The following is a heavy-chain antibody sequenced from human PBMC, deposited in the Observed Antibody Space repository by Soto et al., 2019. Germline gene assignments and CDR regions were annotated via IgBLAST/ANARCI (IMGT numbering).Heavy chain of an antibody. V-gene: IGHV3-30*18. J-gene: IGHJ4*02. Sequence: PGGSLRLSCVASGFTFSTYGMHWVRQAPGMGLEWVAVISYDGSNIYYADSVKGRFTISRDNSRNTLYLQMNSLRAEDTAVYYCAKKPPGGFKGLFDYWGQGTLVTVSS. CDR1: GFTFSTYG. CDR3: AKKPPGGFKGLFDY. CDR2: ISYDGSNI.